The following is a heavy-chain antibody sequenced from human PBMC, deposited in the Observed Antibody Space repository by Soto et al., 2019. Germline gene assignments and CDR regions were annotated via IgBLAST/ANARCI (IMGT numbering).Heavy chain of an antibody. Sequence: GASVKVSCKASGYTFTSYGISWVRQAPGQGLEWMGWISAYNGNTNYAQKLQGRVTMTTDTSTSTAYMELRSLRSDDTAGYYCARDRMAARPGSNDDAFDIWGQGTMVTVSS. D-gene: IGHD2-8*01. CDR2: ISAYNGNT. CDR1: GYTFTSYG. J-gene: IGHJ3*02. CDR3: ARDRMAARPGSNDDAFDI. V-gene: IGHV1-18*01.